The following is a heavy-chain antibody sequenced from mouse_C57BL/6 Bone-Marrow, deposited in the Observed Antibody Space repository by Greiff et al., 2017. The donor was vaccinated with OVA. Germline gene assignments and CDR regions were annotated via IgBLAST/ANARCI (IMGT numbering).Heavy chain of an antibody. J-gene: IGHJ2*01. V-gene: IGHV2-2*01. CDR3: ASITTVVQYYFDY. Sequence: QVQLKQSGPGLVQPSQSLSITCTVSGFSLTSYGVHWVRQSPGKGLEWLGVIWSGGSTDYNAAFISRLSISKDNSKSQVFFKMNSLQADDTAIYYCASITTVVQYYFDYWGQGTTLTVSS. CDR2: IWSGGST. CDR1: GFSLTSYG. D-gene: IGHD1-1*01.